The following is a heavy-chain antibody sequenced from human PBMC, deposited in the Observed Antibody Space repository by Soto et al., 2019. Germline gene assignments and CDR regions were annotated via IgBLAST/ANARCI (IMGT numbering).Heavy chain of an antibody. J-gene: IGHJ5*02. CDR2: INHSGST. V-gene: IGHV4-34*01. CDR1: GGSFSGYY. CDR3: ARVRPGGSST. Sequence: QVQLQQWGAGLLKPSETLSLTCAVYGGSFSGYYWSWIRQPPGKGLEWIGEINHSGSTNYNPSLKSRVPISVDTSKNQFSLKLSSVHAADTAVYYCARVRPGGSSTWGQGTLVTVSS. D-gene: IGHD2-2*01.